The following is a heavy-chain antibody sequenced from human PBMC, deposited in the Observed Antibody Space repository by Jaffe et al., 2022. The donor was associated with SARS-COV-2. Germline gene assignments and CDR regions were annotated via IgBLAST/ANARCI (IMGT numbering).Heavy chain of an antibody. V-gene: IGHV3-23*01. J-gene: IGHJ5*02. CDR3: ATPYCGSSTSCYTATQTAGFDP. CDR1: GFTFSSYA. D-gene: IGHD2-2*02. CDR2: ISGSGGST. Sequence: EVQLLESGGGLVQPGGSLRLSCAASGFTFSSYAMSWVRQAPGKGLEWVSAISGSGGSTYYADSVKGRFTISRDNSKNTLYLQMNSLRAEDTAVYYCATPYCGSSTSCYTATQTAGFDPWGQGTLVTVSS.